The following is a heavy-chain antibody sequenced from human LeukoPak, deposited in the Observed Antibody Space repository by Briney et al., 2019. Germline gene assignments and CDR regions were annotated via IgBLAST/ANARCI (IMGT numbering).Heavy chain of an antibody. CDR3: ARDSMVDLDY. CDR1: GGSISSGGYY. V-gene: IGHV4-31*03. D-gene: IGHD2-15*01. Sequence: SETLSLTCTVSGGSISSGGYYWSWIRQHPGKGLEWIGYIYYSGSTYYNPSLESRVTISVDTSKNQFSLKLSSVTAADTAVYYCARDSMVDLDYWGQGTLVTVSS. CDR2: IYYSGST. J-gene: IGHJ4*02.